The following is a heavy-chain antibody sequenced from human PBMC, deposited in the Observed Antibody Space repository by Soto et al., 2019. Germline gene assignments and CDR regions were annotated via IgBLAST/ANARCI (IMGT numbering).Heavy chain of an antibody. V-gene: IGHV3-7*01. D-gene: IGHD3-3*01. J-gene: IGHJ4*02. Sequence: PGGSLRLSCAASGFIFSSYWMSWVRQAPGKGLEWVANIKQDGSEKYYVDSVKGRFTISRDNAKNSLYLQMNSLRAEDTAVYYCARIIGNFWSGYLDYWGQGTLVTVSS. CDR1: GFIFSSYW. CDR3: ARIIGNFWSGYLDY. CDR2: IKQDGSEK.